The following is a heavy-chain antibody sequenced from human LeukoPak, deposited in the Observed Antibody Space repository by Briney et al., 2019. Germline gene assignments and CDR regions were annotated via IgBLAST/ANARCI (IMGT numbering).Heavy chain of an antibody. CDR3: ARDMGAQDIVVVPAAMMVPYYYYGMDV. CDR2: ISAYNGNT. D-gene: IGHD2-2*01. Sequence: ASVKVSCKASGYTFTSYGISWVRQAPGQGLEWMGWISAYNGNTNYAQKLQGGVTMTTDTSTSTAYMELRSLRSDDTAVYYCARDMGAQDIVVVPAAMMVPYYYYGMDVWGQGTTVTVSS. V-gene: IGHV1-18*01. CDR1: GYTFTSYG. J-gene: IGHJ6*02.